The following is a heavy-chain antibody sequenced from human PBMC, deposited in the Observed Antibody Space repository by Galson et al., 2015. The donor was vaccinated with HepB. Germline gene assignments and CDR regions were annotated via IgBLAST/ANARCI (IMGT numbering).Heavy chain of an antibody. D-gene: IGHD4-17*01. CDR2: IFYSGST. CDR1: GASISTYY. V-gene: IGHV4-59*01. CDR3: ARGPYDYGDYGFQH. J-gene: IGHJ1*01. Sequence: ETLSLTCTVSGASISTYYWSWIRQPPGKGLEWIGYIFYSGSTNYNPSLKSRVTISVDTSKNQFSVKLSSVTAADTAVYYCARGPYDYGDYGFQHWGQGTLVTVSS.